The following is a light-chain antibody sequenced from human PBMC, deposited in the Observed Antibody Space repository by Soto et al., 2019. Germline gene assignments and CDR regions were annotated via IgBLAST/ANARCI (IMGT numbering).Light chain of an antibody. J-gene: IGKJ4*01. CDR1: QSVSNNN. V-gene: IGKV3-15*01. Sequence: EIVLTQSPVTLSLSPGERATLSCRASQSVSNNNLAWYQQKPGQAPRLLIYGASTRATGIPARFSGSGSGTEFTLTISSLQSEDFAVYYCQQYNNWPPLTFGGGTKVDIK. CDR3: QQYNNWPPLT. CDR2: GAS.